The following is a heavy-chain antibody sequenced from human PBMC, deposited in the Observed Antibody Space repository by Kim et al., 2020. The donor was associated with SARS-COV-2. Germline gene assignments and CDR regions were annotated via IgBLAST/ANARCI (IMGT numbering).Heavy chain of an antibody. Sequence: GGSLRLSCAASGFTFSSYSMNWVRQAPGKGLEWVSSISSSSSYIYYADSVKGRFTISRDNAKNSLYLQMNSLRAEDTAVYYCARDRGFYGSGSYYTDYYYYYGMDVWGQGAKVTVSS. J-gene: IGHJ6*02. CDR2: ISSSSSYI. V-gene: IGHV3-21*01. D-gene: IGHD3-10*01. CDR3: ARDRGFYGSGSYYTDYYYYYGMDV. CDR1: GFTFSSYS.